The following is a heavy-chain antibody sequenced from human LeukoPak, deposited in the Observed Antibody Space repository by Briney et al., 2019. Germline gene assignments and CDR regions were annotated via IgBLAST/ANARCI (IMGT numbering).Heavy chain of an antibody. CDR2: IYYGGTT. V-gene: IGHV4-59*01. D-gene: IGHD1-1*01. CDR3: ARDTTVPSGMQH. CDR1: GGSLSTYS. J-gene: IGHJ4*02. Sequence: PAETLSLTCRVSGGSLSTYSWSWVRQSPGKRLEWIGYIYYGGTTNYNPSLKSRATISADTAKNQFSLRLRSVTAADTAIYYCARDTTVPSGMQHWGQGTVLTVSS.